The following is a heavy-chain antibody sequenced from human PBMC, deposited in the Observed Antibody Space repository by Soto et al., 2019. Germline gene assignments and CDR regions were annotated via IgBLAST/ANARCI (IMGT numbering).Heavy chain of an antibody. V-gene: IGHV3-30*03. J-gene: IGHJ4*02. CDR2: ISYDGANK. Sequence: GGSLRLSCAASGFTVSSNYMSWVRQAPGKGLEWVALISYDGANKYYADSVKGRFTISRDNSKNTLYLQMNSLRPEDTAVYYCVRDMQLWRLDSWGQGTLVTVSS. CDR1: GFTVSSNY. D-gene: IGHD2-21*01. CDR3: VRDMQLWRLDS.